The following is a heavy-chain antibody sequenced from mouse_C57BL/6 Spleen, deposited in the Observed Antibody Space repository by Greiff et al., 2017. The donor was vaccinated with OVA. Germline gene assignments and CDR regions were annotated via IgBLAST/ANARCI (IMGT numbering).Heavy chain of an antibody. CDR3: ARRGYDYDESYFDY. CDR2: IYPRSGNT. CDR1: GYTFTSYG. V-gene: IGHV1-81*01. D-gene: IGHD2-4*01. Sequence: QVQLQQSGAELARPGASVKLSCKASGYTFTSYGISWVKQRTGQGLEWIGEIYPRSGNTYYNEKFKGKATLTADKSSSTAYMELRSLTSEDSAVYFCARRGYDYDESYFDYWGQGTTLTVSS. J-gene: IGHJ2*01.